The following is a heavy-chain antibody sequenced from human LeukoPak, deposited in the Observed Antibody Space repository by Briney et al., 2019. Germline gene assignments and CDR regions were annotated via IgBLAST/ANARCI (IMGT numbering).Heavy chain of an antibody. CDR1: GYTFTGYY. J-gene: IGHJ4*02. D-gene: IGHD6-6*01. V-gene: IGHV1-2*02. CDR3: ARDLGYSSSEYYFDY. Sequence: AASVKVSCKASGYTFTGYYMHWVRQAPGRGLEWMGWINPNSGGTNYAQKFQGRVTMTRDTSISTAYMELSRLRSDDTAVCYCARDLGYSSSEYYFDYWGQGTLVTVSS. CDR2: INPNSGGT.